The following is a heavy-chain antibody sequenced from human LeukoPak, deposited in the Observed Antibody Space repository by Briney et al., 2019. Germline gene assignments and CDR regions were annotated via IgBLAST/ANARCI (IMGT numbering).Heavy chain of an antibody. J-gene: IGHJ3*02. CDR2: ISYDGSNK. V-gene: IGHV3-30*19. CDR1: GFTFSSYG. Sequence: GGSLRLSCAASGFTFSSYGMHWVRQAPGKGLEWVAVISYDGSNKYYADSVKGRFTISRDNSKNTLYLQMNSLRAEDTAVYYCARGYDFWSGEDPDAFDIWGQGTMVTVSS. CDR3: ARGYDFWSGEDPDAFDI. D-gene: IGHD3-3*01.